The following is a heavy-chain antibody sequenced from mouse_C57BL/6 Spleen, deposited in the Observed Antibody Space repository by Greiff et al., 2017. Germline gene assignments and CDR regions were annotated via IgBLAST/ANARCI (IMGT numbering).Heavy chain of an antibody. D-gene: IGHD1-1*01. V-gene: IGHV1-54*01. CDR2: INPGSGGT. Sequence: QVQLKQSGAELVRPGTSVKVSCKASGYAFTNYLIEWVKQRPGQGLEWIGVINPGSGGTNYNEKFKGKATLTADKSSSTAYMQLSSLTSEDSAVYFCARRTVNAMDYWGQGTSVTVSS. CDR1: GYAFTNYL. CDR3: ARRTVNAMDY. J-gene: IGHJ4*01.